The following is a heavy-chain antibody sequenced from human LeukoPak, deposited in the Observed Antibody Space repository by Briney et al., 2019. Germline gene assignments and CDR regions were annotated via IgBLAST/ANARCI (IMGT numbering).Heavy chain of an antibody. CDR1: GYTFTSFG. D-gene: IGHD6-19*01. V-gene: IGHV1-18*01. J-gene: IGHJ4*02. Sequence: ASVKVSCKTSGYTFTSFGTNWVRQAPGQGLEWMGWISAKNGDTNYAQKLQGRVTMTTDTSTSTAYMELRSLRSDDTAVYYCARGSSSSGWSFDYWGQGTLVTVSS. CDR2: ISAKNGDT. CDR3: ARGSSSSGWSFDY.